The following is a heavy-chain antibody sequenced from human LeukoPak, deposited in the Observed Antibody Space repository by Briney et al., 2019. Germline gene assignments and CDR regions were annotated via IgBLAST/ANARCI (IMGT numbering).Heavy chain of an antibody. CDR3: ARGDCSSTSCYPYYYYYYMDV. J-gene: IGHJ6*03. V-gene: IGHV1-69*13. CDR2: IIPIFGTA. CDR1: GGTFSSYA. D-gene: IGHD2-2*01. Sequence: ASVKVSCKASGGTFSSYAISWVRQAPGQGLEWMGGIIPIFGTASYAQKFQGRVTITADESTSTAYMELSSLRSEDTAVYYCARGDCSSTSCYPYYYYYYMDVWGKGTTVTVSS.